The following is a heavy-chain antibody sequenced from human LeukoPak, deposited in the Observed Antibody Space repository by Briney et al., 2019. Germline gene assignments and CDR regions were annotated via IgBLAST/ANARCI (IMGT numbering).Heavy chain of an antibody. D-gene: IGHD3-9*01. CDR2: ISGSGGST. Sequence: PGGSLRLSCAASGFTFSSYAMSWVRQAPGKGLEWVSAISGSGGSTYYADSVKGRFTISRDNSKNTLYLQMNSLRAEDTAVYYCARDQVGYYDILTGPGYYYGMDVWGQGTTVTVSS. V-gene: IGHV3-23*01. J-gene: IGHJ6*02. CDR1: GFTFSSYA. CDR3: ARDQVGYYDILTGPGYYYGMDV.